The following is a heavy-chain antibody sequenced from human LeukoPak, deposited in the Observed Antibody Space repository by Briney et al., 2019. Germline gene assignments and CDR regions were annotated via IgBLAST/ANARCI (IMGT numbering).Heavy chain of an antibody. V-gene: IGHV3-23*01. D-gene: IGHD3-22*01. CDR3: ASGAYYYDSSGYYPPDY. J-gene: IGHJ4*02. Sequence: GGSLRLSCAASGFTFSSFAMSWVRQAPGKGLQWVAAISGGGSSAYYADSVKGRVTISRDNAKNSLYLQMNSLTVDDTAVYYCASGAYYYDSSGYYPPDYWGQGTLVAVSS. CDR1: GFTFSSFA. CDR2: ISGGGSSA.